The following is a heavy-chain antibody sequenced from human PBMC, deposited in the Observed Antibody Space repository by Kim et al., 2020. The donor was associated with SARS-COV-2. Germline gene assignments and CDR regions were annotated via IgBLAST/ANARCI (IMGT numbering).Heavy chain of an antibody. CDR3: AAVPGTTYYYYGMDV. J-gene: IGHJ6*02. CDR1: GFTFTSSA. CDR2: IVVGSGNT. D-gene: IGHD1-7*01. Sequence: SVKVSCKASGFTFTSSAMQWARQARGQRLEWIGWIVVGSGNTNYAQKFQERVTITRDMSTSTAYMELSSLRSEDTAVYYCAAVPGTTYYYYGMDVWGQGTTVTVSS. V-gene: IGHV1-58*02.